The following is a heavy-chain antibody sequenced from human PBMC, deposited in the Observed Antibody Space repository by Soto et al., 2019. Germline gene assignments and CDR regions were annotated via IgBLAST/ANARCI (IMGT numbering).Heavy chain of an antibody. Sequence: QVQLVHSGAEVKKPGASVKVSCKASGYSLATYGFSWVRQAPGQGLECVGWISAHNGDTHYSQKFQGRVTLTTDTSTNTGYMELRSLTSDDTAVYFCATEPIYYNDGSGYYPLGHWGQGTLVTVSS. CDR3: ATEPIYYNDGSGYYPLGH. J-gene: IGHJ4*02. CDR2: ISAHNGDT. V-gene: IGHV1-18*04. D-gene: IGHD3-22*01. CDR1: GYSLATYG.